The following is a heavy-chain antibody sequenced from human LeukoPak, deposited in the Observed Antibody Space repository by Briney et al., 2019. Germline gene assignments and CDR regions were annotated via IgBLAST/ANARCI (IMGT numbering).Heavy chain of an antibody. CDR2: IKKDGSQK. Sequence: GGSLRLSCAASGFTFSNDWITWVRQAPGKGLEWVANIKKDGSQKNYVDSVEGRFTISRDNAKNSVYLQMNSLRAEDTAVYYCARARDSGSYLDAFDIWGQGTMVTVSS. J-gene: IGHJ3*02. CDR3: ARARDSGSYLDAFDI. D-gene: IGHD1-26*01. V-gene: IGHV3-7*01. CDR1: GFTFSNDW.